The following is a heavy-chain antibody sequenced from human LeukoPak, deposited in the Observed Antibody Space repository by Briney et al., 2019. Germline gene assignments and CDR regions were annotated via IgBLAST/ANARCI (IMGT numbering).Heavy chain of an antibody. CDR3: ARRGPAYYYDSSGYYFDY. CDR2: IYSGGST. CDR1: GFTVSSNY. D-gene: IGHD3-22*01. Sequence: GGSLRLSCAASGFTVSSNYMSWVRQAPGRGLEWVSVIYSGGSTYYADSVKGRFTISRDNSKNTLYLQMNSLRAEDTAVYYCARRGPAYYYDSSGYYFDYWGQGTLVTVSS. V-gene: IGHV3-66*04. J-gene: IGHJ4*02.